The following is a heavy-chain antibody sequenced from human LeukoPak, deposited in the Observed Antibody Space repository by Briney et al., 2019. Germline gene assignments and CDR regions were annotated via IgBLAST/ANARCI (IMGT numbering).Heavy chain of an antibody. CDR3: ARAGRWYYYDSSGYRATWDFDY. D-gene: IGHD3-22*01. Sequence: SETLSLTCAVYGGSFSAYYWSWIRQPPGKGLEWIGEINHSGSPNYNPSLKSRVTISLDTSKNQFSLKLSSVTAADTAVYYCARAGRWYYYDSSGYRATWDFDYWGQGTLVTVSS. J-gene: IGHJ4*02. V-gene: IGHV4-34*01. CDR1: GGSFSAYY. CDR2: INHSGSP.